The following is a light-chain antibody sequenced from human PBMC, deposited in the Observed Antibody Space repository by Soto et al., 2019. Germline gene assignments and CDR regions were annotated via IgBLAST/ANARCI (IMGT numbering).Light chain of an antibody. Sequence: QSVLTQPPSASGTPGQRVTISCSGSSSNIGRNTVIWYQHLPGTAPKLLIYNNNQRPSGVPDRLSGSKSGTSVSLAISGLQSEDEAGYYCAAWDDSLNAWVFGGGTKLTVL. CDR3: AAWDDSLNAWV. J-gene: IGLJ3*02. CDR1: SSNIGRNT. CDR2: NNN. V-gene: IGLV1-44*01.